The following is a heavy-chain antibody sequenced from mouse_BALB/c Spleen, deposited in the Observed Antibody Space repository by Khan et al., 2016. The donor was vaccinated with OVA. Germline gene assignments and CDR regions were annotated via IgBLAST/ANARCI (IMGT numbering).Heavy chain of an antibody. CDR2: IWAGGSS. Sequence: QVQLKESGPGLVAPSQSLSITCTVSGFSLTSYGVHWVRQPPGKGLEWLGIIWAGGSSNYNSALMSRLCISKDNSKSQVFVKMISLQTDDTAMYYCARDHGNTYEYFDYWGQGTTLTVSS. J-gene: IGHJ2*01. V-gene: IGHV2-9*02. CDR3: ARDHGNTYEYFDY. D-gene: IGHD1-1*01. CDR1: GFSLTSYG.